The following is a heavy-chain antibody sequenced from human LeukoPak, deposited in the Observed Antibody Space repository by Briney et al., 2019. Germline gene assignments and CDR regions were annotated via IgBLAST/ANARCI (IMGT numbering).Heavy chain of an antibody. J-gene: IGHJ6*03. CDR3: ARTYRYGSFPVYHFYMDV. V-gene: IGHV4-59*01. D-gene: IGHD5-18*01. Sequence: PSETLSLTCTVSAGSISGFFWSWIRQPPGKGLELIGYISYSGSTNYNPSLKSRVTISADTSKSQVSLKLSSVTAADTAVYYCARTYRYGSFPVYHFYMDVWGKGTTVTVSS. CDR2: ISYSGST. CDR1: AGSISGFF.